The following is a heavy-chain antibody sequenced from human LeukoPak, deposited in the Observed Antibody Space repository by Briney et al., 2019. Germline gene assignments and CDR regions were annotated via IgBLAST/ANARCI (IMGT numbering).Heavy chain of an antibody. CDR2: LHPNEET. Sequence: SETLSLTCTVSGGSISGYYWTWIRQSTGKGLKWIGRLHPNEETMFNPSFKSRLTMSRDTSTNQFSLKLTSVTAADTAVYYCARESVAVGTRYFDYWGQGTLVTVSS. CDR1: GGSISGYY. J-gene: IGHJ4*02. V-gene: IGHV4-4*07. D-gene: IGHD4-23*01. CDR3: ARESVAVGTRYFDY.